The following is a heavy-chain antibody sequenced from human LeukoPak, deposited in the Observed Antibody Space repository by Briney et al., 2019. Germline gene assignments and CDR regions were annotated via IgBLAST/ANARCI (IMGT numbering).Heavy chain of an antibody. V-gene: IGHV4-59*08. Sequence: NSSETLSLTCAVSGGSISDNYWDWIRQPPGKGLEWIGFIHSSGSTHYSPSLESRITMSVDMSKNQFSLKLTSVTAADTAVYFCARHHRSGNGGTFFDHWGRGTLVTVSS. CDR1: GGSISDNY. CDR2: IHSSGST. D-gene: IGHD3-22*01. J-gene: IGHJ4*02. CDR3: ARHHRSGNGGTFFDH.